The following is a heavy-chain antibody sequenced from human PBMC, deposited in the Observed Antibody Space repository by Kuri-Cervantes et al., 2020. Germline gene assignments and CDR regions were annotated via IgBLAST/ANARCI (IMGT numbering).Heavy chain of an antibody. D-gene: IGHD2-21*02. CDR1: GFTFSSYA. Sequence: GESLKISCAASGFTFSSYAMHWVRQAPGKGLEWVAVISYDGSNKYYADSVKGRFTISRDNSKNTLYLQMNSLRSEDTAVYYCARSRVTGDYFDYWGQGTLVTDSS. V-gene: IGHV3-30*01. CDR3: ARSRVTGDYFDY. J-gene: IGHJ4*02. CDR2: ISYDGSNK.